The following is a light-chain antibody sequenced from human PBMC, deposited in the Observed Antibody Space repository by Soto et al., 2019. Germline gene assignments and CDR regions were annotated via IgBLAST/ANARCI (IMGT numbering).Light chain of an antibody. J-gene: IGKJ5*01. CDR3: QQYHNLPT. CDR1: QDISEY. Sequence: DIQMTQSPSSLSASVGDRVTITCQATQDISEYLNWYQQRPGKAPKLLISDASNLKTGVPSRFSGSGSGTKFTFTISSLQPEDVATYFCQQYHNLPTFGQGTRLEIK. V-gene: IGKV1-33*01. CDR2: DAS.